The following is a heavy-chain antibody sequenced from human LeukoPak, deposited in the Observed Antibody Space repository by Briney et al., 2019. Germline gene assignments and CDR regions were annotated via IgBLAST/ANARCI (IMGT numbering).Heavy chain of an antibody. D-gene: IGHD2-8*02. CDR3: IRDQYCTGGTCYFDY. Sequence: GGSLRLSCTASGFTFGDYGMNWVRQAPGKGLEWVGFIRSKAYGGTTEYAASVKGRFTISRGDSKSIAYLQMNSLKTEDTAVYFCIRDQYCTGGTCYFDYWGQGTLVTVSS. J-gene: IGHJ4*02. V-gene: IGHV3-49*04. CDR2: IRSKAYGGTT. CDR1: GFTFGDYG.